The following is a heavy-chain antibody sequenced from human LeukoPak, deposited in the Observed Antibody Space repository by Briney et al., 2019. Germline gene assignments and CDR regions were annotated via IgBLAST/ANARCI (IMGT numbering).Heavy chain of an antibody. CDR3: ARLKINHGWKDGMDY. Sequence: GGSLRLSCAASGFTFDDHGMTWVRQVPGKGLEWVSNNWNGATTNYADSVKGRFTISRDNAKNSLYLQMNSLRAEDTAFYYCARLKINHGWKDGMDYWGQGTLVTVSS. D-gene: IGHD1-1*01. V-gene: IGHV3-20*04. CDR1: GFTFDDHG. J-gene: IGHJ4*02. CDR2: NNWNGATT.